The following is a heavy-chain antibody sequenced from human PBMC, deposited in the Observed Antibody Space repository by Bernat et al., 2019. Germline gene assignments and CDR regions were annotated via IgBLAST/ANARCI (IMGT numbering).Heavy chain of an antibody. Sequence: EVQLVESGGGLVQPVGSLRLSCAASGFTFRSYWMSWVRQAPGKGLEWVGNIKQDGSEKYFVDSVRGRFTISRDNAKNSLYLQMSSLRAEDTAVYYCARVHSVGYGVMDVWGEGTTVTVSS. CDR2: IKQDGSEK. D-gene: IGHD5-12*01. V-gene: IGHV3-7*03. J-gene: IGHJ6*03. CDR1: GFTFRSYW. CDR3: ARVHSVGYGVMDV.